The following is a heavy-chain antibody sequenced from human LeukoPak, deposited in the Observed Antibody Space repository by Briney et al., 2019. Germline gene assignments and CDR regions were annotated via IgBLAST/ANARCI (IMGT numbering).Heavy chain of an antibody. CDR3: ARTIAAAGTVFDY. CDR1: RGSISSYY. Sequence: SETLSLTCTLSRGSISSYYWSWIRQPPGKGLEWIGYIYYSGSTNYNPSLKSRVTISVDTSKNQFSLKLSSVTAADTAVYYCARTIAAAGTVFDYWGEGTLVTVSS. CDR2: IYYSGST. V-gene: IGHV4-59*01. D-gene: IGHD6-13*01. J-gene: IGHJ4*02.